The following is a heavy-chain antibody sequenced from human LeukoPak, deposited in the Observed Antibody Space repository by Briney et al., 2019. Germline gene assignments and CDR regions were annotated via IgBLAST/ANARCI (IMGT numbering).Heavy chain of an antibody. D-gene: IGHD6-13*01. J-gene: IGHJ1*01. Sequence: SEALSLTCTVSGGSISTYYWSWIRQPPGKGLEWIGYIYYSGSTNYNPSLKSRVTISVDTSKNQFSLKLSSVTAADTAIYYCARGSTSSWYEFFHHWGQGTLVTVSS. V-gene: IGHV4-59*01. CDR3: ARGSTSSWYEFFHH. CDR1: GGSISTYY. CDR2: IYYSGST.